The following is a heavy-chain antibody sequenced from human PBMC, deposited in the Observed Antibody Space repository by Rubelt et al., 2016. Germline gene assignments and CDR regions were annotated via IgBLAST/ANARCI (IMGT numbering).Heavy chain of an antibody. Sequence: VGRIKSASSGGTTDYAAPVKGRFSISRDDSNSTMYLEMSSLKSEDTAVHYCTSDLPTLEGSRGVDYWGQGTLVTVSS. J-gene: IGHJ4*02. CDR3: TSDLPTLEGSRGVDY. D-gene: IGHD1-26*01. V-gene: IGHV3-15*01. CDR2: IKSASSGGTT.